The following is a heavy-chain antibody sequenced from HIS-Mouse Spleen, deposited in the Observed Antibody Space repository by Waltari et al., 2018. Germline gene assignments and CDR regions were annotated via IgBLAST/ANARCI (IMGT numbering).Heavy chain of an antibody. CDR3: ASSEVVVIRMGAFDI. V-gene: IGHV1-2*02. Sequence: QVQLVQSVAEGENPGSEVKVSCKASGYTFTCHSMPRVRQAPGQGLEWMGWINPNSGGTNYAQKFQGRVTMTRDTSISTAYMELSRLRSDDTAVYYCASSEVVVIRMGAFDIWGQGTMVTVSS. CDR1: GYTFTCHS. J-gene: IGHJ3*02. CDR2: INPNSGGT. D-gene: IGHD3-22*01.